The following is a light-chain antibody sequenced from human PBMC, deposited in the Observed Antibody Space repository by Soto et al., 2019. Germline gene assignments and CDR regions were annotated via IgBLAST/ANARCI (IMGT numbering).Light chain of an antibody. V-gene: IGKV2-28*01. CDR3: MQSLQTPLT. J-gene: IGKJ1*01. CDR2: LGS. Sequence: DLVMTPSPLSLPVTPGEPASISCRSSQSLLDSNGYNCLEWYLQKPGQSPQLLIYLGSNRASGVPDTFSRSGSGTDFTLKISRVEAEDVGVYYCMQSLQTPLTFGQGTKVEIK. CDR1: QSLLDSNGYNC.